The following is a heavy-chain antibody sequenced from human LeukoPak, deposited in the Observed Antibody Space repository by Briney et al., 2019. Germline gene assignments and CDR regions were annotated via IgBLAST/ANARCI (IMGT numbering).Heavy chain of an antibody. J-gene: IGHJ4*02. CDR3: AKDIGGRWLQWDYFDY. V-gene: IGHV3-43*01. CDR2: ISWDGGST. CDR1: GFTFDDYT. D-gene: IGHD5-24*01. Sequence: GGSLRLSCAASGFTFDDYTMHWVRQAPGKGLEWVSLISWDGGSTYYADSVKGRFTISRDNSKNSLYLQMNSLRTEDTALYYCAKDIGGRWLQWDYFDYWGQGTLVTVSS.